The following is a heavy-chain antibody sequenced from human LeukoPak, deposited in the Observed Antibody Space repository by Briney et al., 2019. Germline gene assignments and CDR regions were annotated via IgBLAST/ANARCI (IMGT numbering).Heavy chain of an antibody. D-gene: IGHD3-22*01. V-gene: IGHV4-34*01. CDR3: ARGWARESLDYYDSSGYSRPFDY. CDR2: INHSGST. Sequence: SETLPLTCAVYGGSFSGYYWSWIRQPPGKGLEWIGEINHSGSTNYNPSLKSRVTISVDTSKNQFSLKLSSVTAADTAVYYCARGWARESLDYYDSSGYSRPFDYWGQGTLVTVSS. J-gene: IGHJ4*02. CDR1: GGSFSGYY.